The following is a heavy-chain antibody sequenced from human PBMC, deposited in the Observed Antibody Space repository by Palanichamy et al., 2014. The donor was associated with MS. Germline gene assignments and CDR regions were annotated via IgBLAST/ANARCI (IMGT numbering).Heavy chain of an antibody. D-gene: IGHD3/OR15-3a*01. Sequence: QVQLVQSGAEVKKPGASVMLSCKASGYTFTYYFMHWVRQAPGQGLEWMGIINPSGGSTTFSQKFQGRVTMTRDTSTSTVYMELSSLRSEDTAVYYCARTDNNAFSNWGQGTLVTVSS. J-gene: IGHJ4*02. CDR3: ARTDNNAFSN. CDR2: INPSGGST. V-gene: IGHV1-46*03. CDR1: GYTFTYYF.